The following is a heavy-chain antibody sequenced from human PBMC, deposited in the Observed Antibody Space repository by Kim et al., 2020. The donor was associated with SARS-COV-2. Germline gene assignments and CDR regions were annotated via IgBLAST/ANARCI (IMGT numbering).Heavy chain of an antibody. Sequence: GGSLRLSCAASGFTFSSYGMHWVRQAPGKGLEWVAVISYDGSNKYYADSAKGRFTISRDNSKNTLYLQMNSLRAEDTAVYYCAKDHVAIAAAKFSYYFDYWGQGTLVTVSS. D-gene: IGHD6-13*01. V-gene: IGHV3-30*18. CDR2: ISYDGSNK. CDR3: AKDHVAIAAAKFSYYFDY. J-gene: IGHJ4*02. CDR1: GFTFSSYG.